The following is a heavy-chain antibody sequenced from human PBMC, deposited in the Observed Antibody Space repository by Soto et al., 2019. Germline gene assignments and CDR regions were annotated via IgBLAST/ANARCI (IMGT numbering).Heavy chain of an antibody. CDR3: ARRGYGSGWPNVYMDV. J-gene: IGHJ6*03. Sequence: EAQLVESGGGLVQPGGSLRLSCAASGFTFSNYEMHWVRQAPGKGLEYVSGISNNGAHTDYAKTVKGRFTISRDNSENTLYLQMGSLRAEDMALYYCARRGYGSGWPNVYMDVWGKGSTVTVAS. CDR1: GFTFSNYE. CDR2: ISNNGAHT. D-gene: IGHD6-25*01. V-gene: IGHV3-64*01.